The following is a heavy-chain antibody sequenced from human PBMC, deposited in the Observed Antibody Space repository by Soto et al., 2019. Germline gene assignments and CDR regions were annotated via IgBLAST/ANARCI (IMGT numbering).Heavy chain of an antibody. CDR3: ARDRGYDAHDYYYNAMDV. Sequence: GGSLRLSCAASGFTFTRYSMNWVRQAPGKGLEWVSSISSTTNYIYYADSMKGRFTVSRDNAKNSVYLEMNSLSAEDTAVYYCARDRGYDAHDYYYNAMDVWGQGTMVTVS. D-gene: IGHD2-15*01. CDR1: GFTFTRYS. CDR2: ISSTTNYI. V-gene: IGHV3-21*01. J-gene: IGHJ6*02.